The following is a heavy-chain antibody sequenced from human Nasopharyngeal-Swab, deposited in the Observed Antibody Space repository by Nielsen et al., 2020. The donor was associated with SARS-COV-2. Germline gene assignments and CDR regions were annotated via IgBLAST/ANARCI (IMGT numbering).Heavy chain of an antibody. CDR3: ARYYGSGDFYGMDV. CDR1: GFSLSTSGMC. Sequence: SGPTLVKPTQTLTLTCTFSGFSLSTSGMCVSWIRQPPGKALEWLALMDWDDDKYYSTSLKTRLTISKDTSKNQVVLTMTNMDPVDTATYYCARYYGSGDFYGMDVWGQGTTVTVSS. V-gene: IGHV2-70*01. CDR2: MDWDDDK. J-gene: IGHJ6*02. D-gene: IGHD3-10*01.